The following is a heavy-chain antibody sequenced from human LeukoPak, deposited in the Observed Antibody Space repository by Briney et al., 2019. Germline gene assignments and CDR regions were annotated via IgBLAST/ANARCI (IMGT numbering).Heavy chain of an antibody. V-gene: IGHV3-21*01. CDR3: ARGPQFCSGGSCFVYYFDL. CDR1: GFTFSRYS. Sequence: GGSLRLSCAASGFTFSRYSMNWVRQPPGKGLEWVSSISASGSHIYYADSVKGRFSISRDSARNSVYVQMSSLRAEDTAVYYCARGPQFCSGGSCFVYYFDLWGQGALVTVSS. J-gene: IGHJ4*02. CDR2: ISASGSHI. D-gene: IGHD2-15*01.